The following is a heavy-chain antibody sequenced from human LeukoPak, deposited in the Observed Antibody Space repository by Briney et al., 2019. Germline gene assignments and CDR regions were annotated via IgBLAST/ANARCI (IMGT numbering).Heavy chain of an antibody. CDR1: GYSISSGYY. D-gene: IGHD3-3*01. CDR2: IYHSGST. CDR3: ARGLVGYYDFWSGYPRGHTAMVPHYFDY. V-gene: IGHV4-38-2*02. Sequence: PSETLSLTCTVSGYSISSGYYWGWIRQPPGKGLEWIGSIYHSGSTYYNPSLKSRVTILVDTSKNQFSLKLSSVTAADTAVYYCARGLVGYYDFWSGYPRGHTAMVPHYFDYWGQGTLVTVSS. J-gene: IGHJ4*02.